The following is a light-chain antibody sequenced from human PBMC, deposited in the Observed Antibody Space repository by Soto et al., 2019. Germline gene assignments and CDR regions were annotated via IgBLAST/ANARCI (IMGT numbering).Light chain of an antibody. V-gene: IGKV1-5*03. Sequence: DVQMTQSPSTLSASVGDTVTITCRARQTLNSWLAWYQHRPGKGPKLLIYKTSTVEGGVPLRFSGSGSGTEFTLTVSSLQPADSATFYCQQYNTYPMPFGQGTKVDIK. CDR2: KTS. CDR3: QQYNTYPMP. CDR1: QTLNSW. J-gene: IGKJ1*01.